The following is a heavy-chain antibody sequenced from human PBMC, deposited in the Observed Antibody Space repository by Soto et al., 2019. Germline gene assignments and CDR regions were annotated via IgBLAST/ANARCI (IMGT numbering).Heavy chain of an antibody. J-gene: IGHJ4*02. V-gene: IGHV3-7*03. Sequence: GGSLRLSCAASGFTFSGYWMNWVRQAPGKGLEWVANINQDGNEKYYVDSVKGRFTISRDNAQNSLYLQMNSLRVEDTAVYYCARDGASKYSYAPTLDYWGLGTLVTVPS. D-gene: IGHD5-18*01. CDR2: INQDGNEK. CDR1: GFTFSGYW. CDR3: ARDGASKYSYAPTLDY.